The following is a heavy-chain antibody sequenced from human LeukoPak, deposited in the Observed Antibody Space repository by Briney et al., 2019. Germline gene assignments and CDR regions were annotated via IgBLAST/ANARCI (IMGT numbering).Heavy chain of an antibody. CDR2: ITSNGGYT. D-gene: IGHD3-10*01. Sequence: PGGSLRLSCAASGFTFSSSAMSWVRQAPGQGLEWISVITSNGGYTLYADSVKGRFTISRDNSRNTLYLQMNSLRAEDTAVYYCAGRLGSGSYYWGQGTLVTVSS. J-gene: IGHJ4*02. CDR3: AGRLGSGSYY. V-gene: IGHV3-23*01. CDR1: GFTFSSSA.